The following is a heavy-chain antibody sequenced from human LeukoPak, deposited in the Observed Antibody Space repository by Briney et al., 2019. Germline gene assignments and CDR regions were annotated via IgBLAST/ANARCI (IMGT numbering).Heavy chain of an antibody. D-gene: IGHD5-18*01. Sequence: PSQTLSLTCAVSGGSISSGGYSWSWIRQPPGKGLEWIGYIYHSGSTYYNPSLKSRVTLPVDRSKNQFSLKLSSVTAADTAVYYCARLTSVDTAVDYWGQGTLVTVSS. CDR3: ARLTSVDTAVDY. CDR2: IYHSGST. V-gene: IGHV4-30-2*01. CDR1: GGSISSGGYS. J-gene: IGHJ4*02.